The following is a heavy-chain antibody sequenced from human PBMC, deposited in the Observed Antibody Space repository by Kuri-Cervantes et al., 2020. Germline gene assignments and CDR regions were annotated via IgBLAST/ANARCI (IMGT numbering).Heavy chain of an antibody. J-gene: IGHJ3*02. Sequence: SQTLSLTCAVYGGSFSGYHWTWIRQPPGKGLEWIGEINHSGSTNYNPSLKSRVTMSVDTSKNQFSLKLSSVTAADTAVYYCAREMTTVTTGGRAFDIWGQGTMVTVSS. V-gene: IGHV4-34*01. D-gene: IGHD4-17*01. CDR1: GGSFSGYH. CDR2: INHSGST. CDR3: AREMTTVTTGGRAFDI.